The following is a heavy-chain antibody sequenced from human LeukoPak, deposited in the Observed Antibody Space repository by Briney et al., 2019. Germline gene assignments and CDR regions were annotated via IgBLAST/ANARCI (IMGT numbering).Heavy chain of an antibody. Sequence: ASVKVSCKASGYTFTSYGISWVRQAPGQGLEWMGWINPNSGGTNYAQKFQGRVTMTRDTSISTAYMELSRLRSDDTAVYYCARVTTYYYDSSGYPDAFDIWGQGTMVTVSS. V-gene: IGHV1-2*02. CDR2: INPNSGGT. D-gene: IGHD3-22*01. CDR1: GYTFTSYG. CDR3: ARVTTYYYDSSGYPDAFDI. J-gene: IGHJ3*02.